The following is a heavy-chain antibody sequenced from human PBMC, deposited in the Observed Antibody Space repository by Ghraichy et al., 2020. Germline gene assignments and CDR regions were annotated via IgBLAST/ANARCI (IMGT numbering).Heavy chain of an antibody. D-gene: IGHD3-3*01. J-gene: IGHJ3*02. V-gene: IGHV4-31*03. CDR1: GGSISSGGYY. Sequence: SLNISCTVSGGSISSGGYYWSWIRQHPGKGLEWIGYIYYSGSTYYNPSLKSRVTISVDTSKNQFSLKLSSVTAADTAVYYCARDQTIFGVVADAFDIWGQGTMVTVSS. CDR3: ARDQTIFGVVADAFDI. CDR2: IYYSGST.